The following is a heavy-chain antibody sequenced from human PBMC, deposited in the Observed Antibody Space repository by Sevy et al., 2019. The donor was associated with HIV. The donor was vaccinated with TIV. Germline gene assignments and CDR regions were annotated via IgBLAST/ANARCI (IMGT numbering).Heavy chain of an antibody. CDR2: ISAYNGNT. V-gene: IGHV1-18*04. CDR1: GYTFTSYG. D-gene: IGHD6-13*01. J-gene: IGHJ6*03. Sequence: ASVKGSCKASGYTFTSYGINWVRQAPGQGLEWMGWISAYNGNTNYAQKLQGRVTMTPETSTSTAYMELRSLRSDDTAVYYCARGTIADYYMDVWGKGTTVTVSS. CDR3: ARGTIADYYMDV.